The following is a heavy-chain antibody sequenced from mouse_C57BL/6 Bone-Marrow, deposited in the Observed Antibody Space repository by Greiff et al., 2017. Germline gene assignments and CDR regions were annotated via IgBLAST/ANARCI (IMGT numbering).Heavy chain of an antibody. CDR1: GYAFSSSW. Sequence: QVQLKQSGPELVKPGASVKISCKASGYAFSSSWMNWVKQRPGKGLEWIGRIYPGDGDTNYNGKFKGKATLTADKSSSTAYMQLSSLTSEDSAVYFCARKSNLPYYFDYGGQGTTLTGSS. CDR2: IYPGDGDT. V-gene: IGHV1-82*01. D-gene: IGHD2-5*01. J-gene: IGHJ2*01. CDR3: ARKSNLPYYFDY.